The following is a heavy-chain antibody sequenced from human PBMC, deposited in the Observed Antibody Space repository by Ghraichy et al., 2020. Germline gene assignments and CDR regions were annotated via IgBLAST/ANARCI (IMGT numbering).Heavy chain of an antibody. V-gene: IGHV3-49*03. CDR3: TRDWYDR. Sequence: GESLNISCTASGFSFAAHDMHWFRQAPGKGLEWVGFIRTNGFGGTAEYAASVKGRFTISRDDSRSIAYLQMNSLKTEDTAVYYCTRDWYDRWGQGTLVTVSS. J-gene: IGHJ5*02. CDR1: GFSFAAHD. CDR2: IRTNGFGGTA.